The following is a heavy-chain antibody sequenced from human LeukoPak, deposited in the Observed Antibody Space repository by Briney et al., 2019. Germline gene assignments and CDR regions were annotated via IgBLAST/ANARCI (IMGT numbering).Heavy chain of an antibody. CDR1: GFTFSSYV. Sequence: GVSLRLSCAVSGFTFSSYVMNWVRQAPGKGLEWVSDISGSGGSTYYADSVKGRFSISRDNSKNTLYLQMNSLRAEDTAVYYCARDYEIYWGQGTLVTVSS. V-gene: IGHV3-23*01. CDR3: ARDYEIY. CDR2: ISGSGGST. D-gene: IGHD5-12*01. J-gene: IGHJ4*02.